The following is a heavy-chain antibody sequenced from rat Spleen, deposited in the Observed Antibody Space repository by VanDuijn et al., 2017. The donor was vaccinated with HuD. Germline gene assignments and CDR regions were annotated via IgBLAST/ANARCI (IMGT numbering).Heavy chain of an antibody. CDR1: GFTFNNHW. CDR2: ITNTGGST. Sequence: EVQLVESGGGLVQPERSLKLSCVASGFTFNNHWMTWIRQAPGKGLEWVASITNTGGSTYYPDSVKGRFTISRDNAKSTLSLQMNNLRSEDTAMYYCVTSSGDLNWFPYWGQGTLVTVSS. V-gene: IGHV5-31*01. J-gene: IGHJ3*01. CDR3: VTSSGDLNWFPY. D-gene: IGHD1-1*01.